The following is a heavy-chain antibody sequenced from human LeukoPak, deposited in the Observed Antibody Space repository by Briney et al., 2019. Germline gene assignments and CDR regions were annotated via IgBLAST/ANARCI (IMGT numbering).Heavy chain of an antibody. D-gene: IGHD6-19*01. V-gene: IGHV4-34*01. CDR2: INHSGST. CDR3: ARGGQWLDDRYFQH. Sequence: PSETLSLTCAVYGGSFSGYYWSWIRQPPGKGLEWIGEINHSGSTNYNPSLKSRVTISVDTSKNQFSLKLSSVTAADTAVYYCARGGQWLDDRYFQHWGQGTLVTVSS. CDR1: GGSFSGYY. J-gene: IGHJ1*01.